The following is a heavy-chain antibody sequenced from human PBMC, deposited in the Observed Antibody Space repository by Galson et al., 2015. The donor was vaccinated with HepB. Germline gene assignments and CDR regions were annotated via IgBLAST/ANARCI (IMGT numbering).Heavy chain of an antibody. V-gene: IGHV1-2*02. D-gene: IGHD5-18*01. Sequence: SVKVSCKASGYTFTGYYMHWVRQAPGQGLEWMGWINPNSGGTNYAQKFQGRVTMTRDTSIGTAYMELSRLRSDDTAVYYCARAADTAMATIRFDYWGQGTLVTVSS. J-gene: IGHJ4*02. CDR3: ARAADTAMATIRFDY. CDR1: GYTFTGYY. CDR2: INPNSGGT.